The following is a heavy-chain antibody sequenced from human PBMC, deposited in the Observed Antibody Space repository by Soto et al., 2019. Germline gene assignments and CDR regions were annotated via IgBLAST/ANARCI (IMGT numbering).Heavy chain of an antibody. Sequence: GGSLRLSCAASGFPFNTHGMTWVRQAPGKGLEWVSGISGGGDRTQYADAVKGRFTISRDNSKNTLDLEMTSLRAEDTAIYYCARPPQAGWAFDVWGQGTMVTVSS. CDR3: ARPPQAGWAFDV. J-gene: IGHJ3*01. CDR1: GFPFNTHG. V-gene: IGHV3-23*01. CDR2: ISGGGDRT.